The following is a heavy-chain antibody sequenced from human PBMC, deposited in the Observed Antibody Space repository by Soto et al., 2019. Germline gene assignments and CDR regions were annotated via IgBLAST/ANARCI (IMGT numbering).Heavy chain of an antibody. CDR3: ARVLYYGSGSYSPYGMDV. J-gene: IGHJ6*02. CDR1: GVSFNNNG. D-gene: IGHD3-10*01. Sequence: QVQLVQSGAEVKKPGSSVKVSCKTSGVSFNNNGIGWVRQAPGHGLEWMGGVSPPFRTSNYAQKCQGRISITADASTGTVNMELSSLTSEDTAQYYCARVLYYGSGSYSPYGMDVWGQGTTVTVSS. CDR2: VSPPFRTS. V-gene: IGHV1-69*01.